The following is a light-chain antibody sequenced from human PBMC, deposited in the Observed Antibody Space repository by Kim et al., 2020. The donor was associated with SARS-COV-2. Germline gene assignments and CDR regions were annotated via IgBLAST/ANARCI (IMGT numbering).Light chain of an antibody. CDR1: QGISSY. J-gene: IGKJ4*01. Sequence: AIRMTQSPSSLSASTGDRVTITCRASQGISSYLAWYQQKPGKAPKLLIYAASTLQSGVPSRFSGSGSGTDFTLTISCLQSEDFATYYCQQYYNYPRTFGGGTKVDIK. CDR2: AAS. CDR3: QQYYNYPRT. V-gene: IGKV1-8*01.